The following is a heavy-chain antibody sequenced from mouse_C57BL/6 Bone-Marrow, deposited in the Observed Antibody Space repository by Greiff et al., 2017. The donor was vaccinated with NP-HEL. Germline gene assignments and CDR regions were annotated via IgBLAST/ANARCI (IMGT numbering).Heavy chain of an antibody. CDR2: INPNNGGT. J-gene: IGHJ1*03. V-gene: IGHV1-18*01. CDR3: ARGAPYYGSSSYWYFDV. D-gene: IGHD1-1*01. Sequence: VQLKESGPELVKPGASVKIPCKASGYTFTDYNMDWVKQSPGKSLEWIGDINPNNGGTIYNQKFKGKATLTVDKSSSTAYMKLRSLTSEDTAVDYCARGAPYYGSSSYWYFDVWGTGTTVTVSS. CDR1: GYTFTDYN.